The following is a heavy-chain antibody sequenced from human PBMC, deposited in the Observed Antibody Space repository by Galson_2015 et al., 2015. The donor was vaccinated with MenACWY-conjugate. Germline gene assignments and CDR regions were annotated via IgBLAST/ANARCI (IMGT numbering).Heavy chain of an antibody. D-gene: IGHD5-18*01. CDR1: GFIFTDYD. CDR2: ISTYGGST. J-gene: IGHJ4*02. V-gene: IGHV3-64*02. Sequence: SLRLSCAGSGFIFTDYDMHWVRQAPGKGLEYVSAISTYGGSTYYADSVKGRFTISRDNSKNMLFLRMGSLRVEDTAVYYCARKDGATYGYNDYWGQGTLVIVSS. CDR3: ARKDGATYGYNDY.